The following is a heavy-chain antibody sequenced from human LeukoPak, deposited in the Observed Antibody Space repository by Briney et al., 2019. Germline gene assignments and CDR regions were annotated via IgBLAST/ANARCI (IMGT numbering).Heavy chain of an antibody. Sequence: ASVKVSCKHSGYTFTSYGISWVRQAPGQGLEWMGWISAYNGNTNYAQKLQGRVTMTTDTSTSTAYMELRGLRSDDTAVYYCARVVGGSYYSANCFDYWGQGTLVTVSS. CDR3: ARVVGGSYYSANCFDY. D-gene: IGHD1-26*01. V-gene: IGHV1-18*01. J-gene: IGHJ4*02. CDR1: GYTFTSYG. CDR2: ISAYNGNT.